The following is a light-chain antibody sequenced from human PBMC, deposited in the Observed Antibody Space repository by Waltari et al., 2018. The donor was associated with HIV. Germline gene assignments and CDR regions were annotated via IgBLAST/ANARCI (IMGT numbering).Light chain of an antibody. CDR2: EDN. V-gene: IGLV3-1*01. Sequence: SYEVPQPPSVSVSPGQTASLTCSGHKLGNKYTAWYQQKPGQSPVLVIYEDNKRRSGTPERFSGSNSGDTATLTISGTQAMDEADYYCQAWDSSTVVFGGGTRLTVL. CDR1: KLGNKY. J-gene: IGLJ2*01. CDR3: QAWDSSTVV.